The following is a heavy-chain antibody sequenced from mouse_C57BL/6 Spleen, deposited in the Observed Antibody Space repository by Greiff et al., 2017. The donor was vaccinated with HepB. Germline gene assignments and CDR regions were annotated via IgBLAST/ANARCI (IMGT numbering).Heavy chain of an antibody. D-gene: IGHD3-2*02. V-gene: IGHV1-85*01. CDR1: GYTFTSYD. CDR2: IYPGDGST. CDR3: AREKDSAGYDY. J-gene: IGHJ2*01. Sequence: VQRVESGPELVKPGASVKLSCKASGYTFTSYDINWVKQRPGQGLEWIGWIYPGDGSTRYNEKFKGKATLTVDTSSSTAYMELSSLTSEDSAVYFCAREKDSAGYDYWGQGTTLTVSS.